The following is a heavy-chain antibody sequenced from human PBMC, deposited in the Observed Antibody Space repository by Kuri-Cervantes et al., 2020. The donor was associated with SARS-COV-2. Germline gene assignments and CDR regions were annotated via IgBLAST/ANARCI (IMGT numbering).Heavy chain of an antibody. D-gene: IGHD2-2*02. CDR1: GFTFSSYA. CDR2: ISYDGSNK. CDR3: ARDSHCSSTSCYTDGMDV. J-gene: IGHJ6*02. Sequence: GESLKISCAASGFTFSSYAMHWVRQAPGKGLEWVAVISYDGSNKYYADSVKGRFTISRDNSKNTLYLQMNSLRAEDTAVCYCARDSHCSSTSCYTDGMDVWGQGTTVTVSS. V-gene: IGHV3-30-3*01.